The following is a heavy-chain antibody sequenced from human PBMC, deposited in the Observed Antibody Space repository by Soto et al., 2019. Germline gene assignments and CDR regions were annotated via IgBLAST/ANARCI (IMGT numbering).Heavy chain of an antibody. V-gene: IGHV4-28*01. D-gene: IGHD1-26*01. J-gene: IGHJ4*02. CDR2: IYYSGTT. CDR1: GYSISSSNG. Sequence: TSETLSLTCAVAGYSISSSNGWGWIRHPPGKGLEWMGYIYYSGTTYYNPSLKSLVTMSVDTSKNQFSLKLTSVTAVVTAVYYCARREIQGPIDYSGQGTLVTVSS. CDR3: ARREIQGPIDY.